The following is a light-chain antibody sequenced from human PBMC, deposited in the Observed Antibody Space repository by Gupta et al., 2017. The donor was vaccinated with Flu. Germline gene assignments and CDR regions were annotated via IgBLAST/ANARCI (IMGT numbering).Light chain of an antibody. Sequence: EIVMTQSPATLSVSPGERATLSCRASQSVTSYLAWYQQKPGQAPRLLIYGASTRAPGIPVRFSGSGSGTDFTLTITSLQSEDFAVYFCQQYNNWPLTFGRGTKVEI. CDR3: QQYNNWPLT. V-gene: IGKV3-15*01. CDR2: GAS. CDR1: QSVTSY. J-gene: IGKJ1*01.